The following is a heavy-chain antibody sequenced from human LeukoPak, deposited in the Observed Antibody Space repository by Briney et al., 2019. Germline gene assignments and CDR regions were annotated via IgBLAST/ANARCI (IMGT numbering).Heavy chain of an antibody. CDR3: ARVHYYYYYMDV. V-gene: IGHV1-8*03. CDR1: GYTFTSYG. J-gene: IGHJ6*03. Sequence: GASVKVSCKASGYTFTSYGINWVRQATGQGLEWMGWMNPNSGNTGYAQKFQGRVTIARNTSISTAYMELSSLRSEDTAVYYCARVHYYYYYMDVWGKGTTVTVSS. CDR2: MNPNSGNT.